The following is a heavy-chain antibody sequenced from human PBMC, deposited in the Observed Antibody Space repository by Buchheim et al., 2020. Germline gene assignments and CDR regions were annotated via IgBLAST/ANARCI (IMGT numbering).Heavy chain of an antibody. V-gene: IGHV3-21*01. CDR1: GFTFCSYS. CDR3: GGEGYVGYDIVTGYTTHGMDV. CDR2: ISSRSSYI. D-gene: IGHD3-9*01. Sequence: EVQLVESGGGLVKPGGSLRLSCAASGFTFCSYSMNWVRQAPGKGLEWVSSISSRSSYIYYADSVKGRFTISRDNAKNSLYLKVNSLRAEDTAVEYCGGEGYVGYDIVTGYTTHGMDVWGQGTT. J-gene: IGHJ6*02.